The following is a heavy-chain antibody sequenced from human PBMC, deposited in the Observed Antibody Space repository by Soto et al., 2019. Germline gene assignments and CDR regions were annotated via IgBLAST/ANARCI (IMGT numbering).Heavy chain of an antibody. D-gene: IGHD5-12*01. Sequence: SGPTMVNPKQTLTLTCTFSGFSLSTSGVGVGWIRQPPGKALEWLAFIYWNGDERYSPSLKNRLTITKDTSKNQVVLTMTNVDPVDTATYYCAHRDGYNYVFLYWGEGTLVTVSS. CDR1: GFSLSTSGVG. CDR2: IYWNGDE. V-gene: IGHV2-5*01. J-gene: IGHJ4*02. CDR3: AHRDGYNYVFLY.